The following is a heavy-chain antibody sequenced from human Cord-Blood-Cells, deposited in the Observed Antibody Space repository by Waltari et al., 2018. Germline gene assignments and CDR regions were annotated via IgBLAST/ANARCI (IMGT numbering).Heavy chain of an antibody. Sequence: QVQLQESGPGLVKPSGTLSLTCAVSGGSISSSNWWSWVRQPPGRGGEWIGEIYHSGSSNFRPSLKSRVTISVDKAKDQLSLELGSVTAADTAVYYCASYSYYSDEYSYYYGMDGWGQGTTVTVSS. D-gene: IGHD4-4*01. J-gene: IGHJ6*02. CDR3: ASYSYYSDEYSYYYGMDG. CDR1: GGSISSSNW. CDR2: IYHSGSS. V-gene: IGHV4-4*02.